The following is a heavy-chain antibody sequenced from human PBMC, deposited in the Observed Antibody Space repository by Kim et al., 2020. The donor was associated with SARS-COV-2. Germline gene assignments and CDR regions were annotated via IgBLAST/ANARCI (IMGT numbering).Heavy chain of an antibody. V-gene: IGHV3-23*01. CDR1: GFTFSDYA. CDR3: AKGAAAGYWYFDL. CDR2: ISGSCGST. D-gene: IGHD6-13*01. J-gene: IGHJ2*01. Sequence: GGSLRLSCAATGFTFSDYAMTWVRQAPGKGLEWVSGISGSCGSTFYADSVKGRFTISRDNPKNTLFLQMNSLRAGDTAVYYCAKGAAAGYWYFDLWGRGTLVTVSS.